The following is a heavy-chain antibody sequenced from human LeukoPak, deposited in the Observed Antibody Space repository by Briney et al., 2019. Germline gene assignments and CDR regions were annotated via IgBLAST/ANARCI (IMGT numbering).Heavy chain of an antibody. V-gene: IGHV3-20*04. CDR1: GFTFDDYG. J-gene: IGHJ6*03. CDR3: ARAGNPYYYYYYMDV. Sequence: PGGSLRLSCAASGFTFDDYGMSWVRQAPGKGLEWVSGINWNGGSTGYADSVKGRFTISRDNAKNSLYLQMNSLRAEDTALYYCARAGNPYYYYYYMDVWGKGTTVTVSS. D-gene: IGHD1-14*01. CDR2: INWNGGST.